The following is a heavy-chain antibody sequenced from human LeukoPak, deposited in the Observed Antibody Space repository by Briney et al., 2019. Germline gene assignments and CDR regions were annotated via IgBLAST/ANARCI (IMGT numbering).Heavy chain of an antibody. V-gene: IGHV4-38-2*02. CDR3: ARDTPRGRYCSSTSCYDGVRPPVTIDY. CDR1: GYSISSGYY. J-gene: IGHJ4*02. CDR2: IYHSGST. Sequence: SETLSLTCTVSGYSISSGYYWGWIRQPPGKGLEWIGSIYHSGSTYYNPSLKSRVTISVDTSKNQFFLKLSSVTAADTAVYYCARDTPRGRYCSSTSCYDGVRPPVTIDYWGQGTLVTVSS. D-gene: IGHD2-2*01.